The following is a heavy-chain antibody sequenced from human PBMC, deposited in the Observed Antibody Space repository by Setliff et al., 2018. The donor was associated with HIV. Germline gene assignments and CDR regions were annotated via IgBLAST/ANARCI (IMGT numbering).Heavy chain of an antibody. CDR3: AKAQWLLSHWGFDP. CDR2: ISSDGSDK. D-gene: IGHD3-3*01. V-gene: IGHV3-30*07. CDR1: GFAFRNYI. Sequence: GGSLRLSCAASGFAFRNYIFHWVRQAPGKGLEWVAIISSDGSDKNYADSVKGRFTVSRDNSKNTLYLQMNSLRAEDTAVYYCAKAQWLLSHWGFDPWGQGTLVTVSS. J-gene: IGHJ5*02.